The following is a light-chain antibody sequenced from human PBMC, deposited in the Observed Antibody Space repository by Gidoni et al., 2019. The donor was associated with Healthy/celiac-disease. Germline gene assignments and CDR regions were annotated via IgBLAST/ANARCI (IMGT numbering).Light chain of an antibody. CDR1: QSLLHSNGYTY. J-gene: IGKJ2*01. CDR3: MQALQGYT. V-gene: IGKV2-28*01. Sequence: DIVMTQSPLSLPVTPGEPASISCRSSQSLLHSNGYTYLDWYLQKPGQSPQLLIYLGSNRASGVPDRFSGSGSGTDFTLKISRVEAEDVGVYYCMQALQGYTFGQGTKLEIK. CDR2: LGS.